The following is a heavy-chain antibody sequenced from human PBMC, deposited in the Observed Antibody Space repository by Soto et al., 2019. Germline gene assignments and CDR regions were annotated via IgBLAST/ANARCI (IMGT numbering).Heavy chain of an antibody. Sequence: QVQLVQSGAEVKKPGASVKVSCKASGYTFTSYAMHWVRQAPGQRLEWMGWINAGNGNTKYSQTFQGRVTITRDTAASTAYMELSRLRSEDTAVYYCARGTNPYYFDYWGQGTLVTVSS. CDR3: ARGTNPYYFDY. CDR1: GYTFTSYA. J-gene: IGHJ4*02. CDR2: INAGNGNT. V-gene: IGHV1-3*01.